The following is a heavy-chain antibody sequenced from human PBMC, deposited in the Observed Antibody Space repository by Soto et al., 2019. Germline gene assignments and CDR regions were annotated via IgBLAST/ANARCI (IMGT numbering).Heavy chain of an antibody. CDR3: ARGMTSYYYSSGYYGPNYFDY. D-gene: IGHD3-22*01. V-gene: IGHV4-31*03. CDR2: IYYSGST. Sequence: SETLSLTCTVSGGSISSGGYYWSWIRQHPGKGLEWIGYIYYSGSTYYNPSLKSRVTISVDTSKNHFSLKLSSVTAADTAVYYCARGMTSYYYSSGYYGPNYFDYWGQGTLVTVSS. J-gene: IGHJ4*02. CDR1: GGSISSGGYY.